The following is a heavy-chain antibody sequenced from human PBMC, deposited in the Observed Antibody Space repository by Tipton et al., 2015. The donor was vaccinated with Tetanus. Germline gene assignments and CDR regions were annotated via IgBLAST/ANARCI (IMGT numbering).Heavy chain of an antibody. CDR2: IIPIFGTA. D-gene: IGHD4-23*01. CDR3: AGQGDGGNSQRAAFDI. V-gene: IGHV1-69*01. Sequence: QLVQSGAEVKKPGSSVKVSCKASGGTFSSYAISWVRQAPGQGLEWMGGIIPIFGTANYAQKFQGRVPITGDESTSTAYMELGSLRSEDPAVYYCAGQGDGGNSQRAAFDIWGQGTMVTVSS. J-gene: IGHJ3*02. CDR1: GGTFSSYA.